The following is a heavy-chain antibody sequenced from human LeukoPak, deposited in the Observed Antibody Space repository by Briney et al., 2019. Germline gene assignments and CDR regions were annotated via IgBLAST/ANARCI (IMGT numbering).Heavy chain of an antibody. D-gene: IGHD3-22*01. CDR2: ISSSSSYI. V-gene: IGHV3-21*01. J-gene: IGHJ4*02. CDR1: GFTFSSYS. Sequence: GGSLRLSCAASGFTFSSYSMNWVRQAPGKGLEWVSSISSSSSYIYYADSVKGRFTISRDNAKNSLYLQMNSLRAEDTAVYYCATLGDSSGTPFDYWGQGTLVTVSS. CDR3: ATLGDSSGTPFDY.